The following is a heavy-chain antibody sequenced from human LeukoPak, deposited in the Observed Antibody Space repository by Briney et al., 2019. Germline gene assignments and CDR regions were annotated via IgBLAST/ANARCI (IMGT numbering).Heavy chain of an antibody. Sequence: SETLSLTCTVSGGSIRSNNYYWGWIRQPPGKGLEWIGSIYDSGSTYYNPSLKSRVTISVDKSKNQFSLKLSSVTAADTAVYYCAGNELKRGDDYWGQGTLVTVSS. CDR1: GGSIRSNNYY. V-gene: IGHV4-39*07. CDR3: AGNELKRGDDY. D-gene: IGHD1-1*01. CDR2: IYDSGST. J-gene: IGHJ4*02.